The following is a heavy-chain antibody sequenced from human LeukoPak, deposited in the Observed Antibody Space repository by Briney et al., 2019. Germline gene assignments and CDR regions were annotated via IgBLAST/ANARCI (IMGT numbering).Heavy chain of an antibody. CDR3: ARAIWYGSGTTAFDY. Sequence: SETLPLTCTVSGGSISSYYWSWIRQPAGKGLEWIGRIYNSGSTNYNTNYNPSLTSRVTMSVDTSKNRFSLKLNSVSAADTAVYFCARAIWYGSGTTAFDYWGQGTLVTVSP. CDR2: IYNSGST. J-gene: IGHJ4*02. V-gene: IGHV4-4*07. D-gene: IGHD3-10*01. CDR1: GGSISSYY.